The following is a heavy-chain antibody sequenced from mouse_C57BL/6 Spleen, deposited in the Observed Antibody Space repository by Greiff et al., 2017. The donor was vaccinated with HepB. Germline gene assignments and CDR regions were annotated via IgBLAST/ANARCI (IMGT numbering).Heavy chain of an antibody. Sequence: QVQLQQSGAELARPGASVKLSCKASGYTFTSYGISWVKQRTGQGLEWIGEIYPRSGNTYYNEKFKGKATLTADKSSSTAYMELRSLTSEDSAVYFCARRAVVATIWYFDVWGTGTTVTVSS. CDR1: GYTFTSYG. CDR2: IYPRSGNT. V-gene: IGHV1-81*01. D-gene: IGHD1-1*01. CDR3: ARRAVVATIWYFDV. J-gene: IGHJ1*03.